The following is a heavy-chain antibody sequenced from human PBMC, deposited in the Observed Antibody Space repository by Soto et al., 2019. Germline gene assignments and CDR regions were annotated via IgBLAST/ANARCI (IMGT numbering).Heavy chain of an antibody. CDR2: IKQDGSEK. D-gene: IGHD3-10*01. CDR3: ARTMVRGVKGGSDY. J-gene: IGHJ4*02. CDR1: GFTFSSYW. V-gene: IGHV3-7*01. Sequence: WGSLRLSCAASGFTFSSYWMSWVRQAPGKGLEWVANIKQDGSEKYYVDSVKGRFTISRDNAKNSLYLQMNSLRAEDTAVYYCARTMVRGVKGGSDYWGQGTLVTVSS.